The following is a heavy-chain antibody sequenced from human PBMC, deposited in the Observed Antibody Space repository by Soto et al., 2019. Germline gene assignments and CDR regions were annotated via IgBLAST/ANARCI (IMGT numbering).Heavy chain of an antibody. Sequence: QVQLVESGGGLVQPGRSLRLSCAASGFTFSTYTMHWVRQAPGKGLEWVAGISCDGSNKYYADSVKGRFTISRDNSKKPLYQHMNSLRDEHTAVYCCAREGGWGGAITYAFYLWGQGKMVTVSS. CDR1: GFTFSTYT. D-gene: IGHD2-21*01. CDR2: ISCDGSNK. V-gene: IGHV3-30-3*01. CDR3: AREGGWGGAITYAFYL. J-gene: IGHJ3*01.